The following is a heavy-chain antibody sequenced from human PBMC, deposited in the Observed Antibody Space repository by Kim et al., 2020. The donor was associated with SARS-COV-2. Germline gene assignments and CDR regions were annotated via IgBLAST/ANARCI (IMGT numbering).Heavy chain of an antibody. J-gene: IGHJ4*02. CDR2: ISSSSSYT. D-gene: IGHD3-10*01. CDR1: GFTFSDYY. CDR3: ARVGYGSGSYYYFDY. V-gene: IGHV3-11*05. Sequence: GGSLRLSCAASGFTFSDYYMSWIRQAPGKGLEWVSYISSSSSYTNYADSVKGRFTISRDNAKNSLYLQMNSLRAEDTAVYYCARVGYGSGSYYYFDYWGQGTLVTVSS.